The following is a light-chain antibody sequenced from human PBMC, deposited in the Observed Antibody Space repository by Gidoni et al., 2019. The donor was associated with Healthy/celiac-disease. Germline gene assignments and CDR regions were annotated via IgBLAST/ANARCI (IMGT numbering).Light chain of an antibody. J-gene: IGKJ2*01. CDR1: QSLLHSNGYNY. CDR2: LGS. V-gene: IGKV2-28*01. CDR3: MQARQTPYT. Sequence: DIVMTQSPISLPVTPGEPASISCRSSQSLLHSNGYNYLDWYLQKPGQSPQLLIYLGSTRASGVPDRFSGSGSGTDFTLKISRVEAEDVGVYYCMQARQTPYTFGQXTKLEIK.